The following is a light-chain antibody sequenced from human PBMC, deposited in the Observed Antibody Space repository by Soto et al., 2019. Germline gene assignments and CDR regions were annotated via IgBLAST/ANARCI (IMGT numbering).Light chain of an antibody. V-gene: IGKV3-15*01. J-gene: IGKJ1*01. Sequence: DIVMTQSPAILSVSPGERATLSCRASQSVETFLAWFQHKAGQAPRLLIFGASTRAAGVPARFSGGGSGTEFTLTIDSLQSEDFAVYYCQQRSNWPPWTFGQGTKVDIK. CDR1: QSVETF. CDR3: QQRSNWPPWT. CDR2: GAS.